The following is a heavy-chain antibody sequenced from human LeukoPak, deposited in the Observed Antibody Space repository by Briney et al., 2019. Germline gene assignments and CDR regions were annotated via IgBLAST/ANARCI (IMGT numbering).Heavy chain of an antibody. CDR2: ISAYNGYT. V-gene: IGHV1-18*01. J-gene: IGHJ4*02. Sequence: ASVKVSCKASGYSFSNYGISWARQAPGQGLEWVGWISAYNGYTNYAQKLQDRVTMTTDPSTSTAYMELRRLTSDDTAVYYCARGSNRIGDRLDYWGQGTLVTASA. D-gene: IGHD1-14*01. CDR1: GYSFSNYG. CDR3: ARGSNRIGDRLDY.